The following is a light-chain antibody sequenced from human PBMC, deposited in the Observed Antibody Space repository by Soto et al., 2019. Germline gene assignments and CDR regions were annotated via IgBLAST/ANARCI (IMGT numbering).Light chain of an antibody. CDR1: QGISTS. CDR2: SAS. V-gene: IGKV1-27*01. CDR3: QRTYNAPPLT. Sequence: DIQLTQSPSSLSVSVGDRVIITRRVSQGISTSLNWYRQRPGKVPNLLIYSASNLQSGVPSPFSGSGPGTDFTLTISSLQPEDVATYCGQRTYNAPPLTFGGGTKVEIQ. J-gene: IGKJ4*01.